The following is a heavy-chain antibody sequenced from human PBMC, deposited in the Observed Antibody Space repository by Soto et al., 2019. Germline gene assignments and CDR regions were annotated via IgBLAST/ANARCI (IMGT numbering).Heavy chain of an antibody. CDR1: SGSLSSSNW. CDR3: ARERMYNWNYNYYMDV. J-gene: IGHJ6*03. CDR2: IYHSGST. D-gene: IGHD1-20*01. V-gene: IGHV4-4*02. Sequence: TSETLSLTCDVSSGSLSSSNWWSWVRQPPGKGLEWIGEIYHSGSTNYNPSLKSRVTISVDKSKNQFSLKLSSVTAADTAVYYCARERMYNWNYNYYMDVWGKWTTVLVSS.